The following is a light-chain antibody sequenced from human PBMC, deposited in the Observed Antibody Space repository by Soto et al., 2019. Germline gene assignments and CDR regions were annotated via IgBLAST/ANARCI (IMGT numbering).Light chain of an antibody. CDR3: HQFGYSPRT. CDR1: QSVSSSY. J-gene: IGKJ1*01. CDR2: GVS. Sequence: EIVLTQSPGTLSLSPGERATLSCRASQSVSSSYLAWYQQKPGQAPRLLIYGVSTRATGIPDRFSGSGSGTDFTLAIRRLEPEDFAVYYCHQFGYSPRTFGQGTKVDIK. V-gene: IGKV3-20*01.